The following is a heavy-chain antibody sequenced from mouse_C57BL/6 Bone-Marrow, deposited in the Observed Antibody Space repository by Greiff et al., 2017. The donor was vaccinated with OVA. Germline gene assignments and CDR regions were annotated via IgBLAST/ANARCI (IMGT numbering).Heavy chain of an antibody. D-gene: IGHD1-1*01. V-gene: IGHV5-12*01. CDR1: GFTFSGYY. Sequence: EVMLVESGGGLVQPGGSLKLSCAASGFTFSGYYMYWVRQTPEKRLEWVAYISNGGGSTYYPDTVKGRFTISRDNAKNTLYLQMSRLKSEDTAMYYCARQTTVVALYAMDYWGQGTSVTVSS. CDR2: ISNGGGST. CDR3: ARQTTVVALYAMDY. J-gene: IGHJ4*01.